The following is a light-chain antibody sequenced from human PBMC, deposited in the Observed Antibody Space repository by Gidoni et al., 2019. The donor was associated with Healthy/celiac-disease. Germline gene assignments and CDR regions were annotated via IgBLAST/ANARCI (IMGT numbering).Light chain of an antibody. Sequence: DIQLTQSPSFLSASVGDRVTITCWASQGISSYLACYQQKPGKAPKLLIYAASTLQSGVPSRFSGSGSGTEFTLTISSMQQEDFATYYCQQLNSYPLTFGQGTKVEIK. CDR1: QGISSY. J-gene: IGKJ1*01. CDR2: AAS. V-gene: IGKV1-9*01. CDR3: QQLNSYPLT.